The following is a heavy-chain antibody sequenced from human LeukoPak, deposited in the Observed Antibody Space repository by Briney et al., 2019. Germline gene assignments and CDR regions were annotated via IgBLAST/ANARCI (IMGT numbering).Heavy chain of an antibody. J-gene: IGHJ4*02. Sequence: HPGGSLRLSCAASGFTHSNYWMTWVRQAPGKGLEWVANIEPDGSEKYYVDSVKGRFTISRDNAKNSLYLQMNSLRAEDTAVYYCARDQTPFVWGQGTLVTVSS. V-gene: IGHV3-7*01. CDR1: GFTHSNYW. CDR2: IEPDGSEK. CDR3: ARDQTPFV.